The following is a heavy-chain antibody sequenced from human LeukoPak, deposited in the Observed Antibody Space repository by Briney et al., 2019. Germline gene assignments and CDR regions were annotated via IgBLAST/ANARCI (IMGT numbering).Heavy chain of an antibody. J-gene: IGHJ4*02. CDR1: GFTFSSYG. CDR3: ARDQTGYQRIDY. CDR2: ISSSGSTI. D-gene: IGHD1-14*01. V-gene: IGHV3-48*04. Sequence: PGRSLRLSCAASGFTFSSYGMHWVRQAPGKGLEWVSYISSSGSTIYYADSVKGRFTISRDNAKNSLYLQMNSLRAEDTAVYYCARDQTGYQRIDYWGQGTLVTVSS.